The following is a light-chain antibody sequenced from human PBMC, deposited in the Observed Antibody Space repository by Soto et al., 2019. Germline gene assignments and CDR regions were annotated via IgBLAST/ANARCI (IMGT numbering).Light chain of an antibody. V-gene: IGKV1-5*01. CDR1: QTISTW. Sequence: QVTQSPPSLSASVGDRVPITWRASQTISTWMAWYQQKPGKAPKLLVYDASTLQSGVASRFSGSGSGTEFTLIISGLQPDDSATYYCQQYTNTNNPWMCGQGTKVDI. CDR3: QQYTNTNNPWM. J-gene: IGKJ1*01. CDR2: DAS.